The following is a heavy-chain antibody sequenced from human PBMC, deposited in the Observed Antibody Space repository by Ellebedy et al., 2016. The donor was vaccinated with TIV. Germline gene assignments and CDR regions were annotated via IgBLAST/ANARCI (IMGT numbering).Heavy chain of an antibody. J-gene: IGHJ4*02. Sequence: GESLKISCVASGFNFDSNAMSWVRQTTRKRLGWVSGIGGDDHTHYAHFVEGRFNISRDRSKSTLHLEMSRLRVEDTAVYYCAKDLSWWSANDYWGQGALVTVSS. CDR3: AKDLSWWSANDY. CDR1: GFNFDSNA. D-gene: IGHD3-16*01. CDR2: IGGDDHT. V-gene: IGHV3-23*01.